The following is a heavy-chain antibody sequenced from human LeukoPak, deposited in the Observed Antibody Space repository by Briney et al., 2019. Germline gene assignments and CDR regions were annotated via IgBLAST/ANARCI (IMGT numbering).Heavy chain of an antibody. CDR1: GFTSSSYW. Sequence: GGSLRLSCAASGFTSSSYWMSWVRQAPGKGLEWVANIKQDGSEKYYVDSVKGRFTISRDNAKNPLYLQMNSLRAEDTAVYYCARLRMSQIRAFDIWGQGTMVTVSS. CDR3: ARLRMSQIRAFDI. V-gene: IGHV3-7*01. CDR2: IKQDGSEK. D-gene: IGHD2/OR15-2a*01. J-gene: IGHJ3*02.